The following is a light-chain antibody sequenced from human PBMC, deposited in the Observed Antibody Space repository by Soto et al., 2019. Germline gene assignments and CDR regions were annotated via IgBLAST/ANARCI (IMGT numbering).Light chain of an antibody. CDR3: SSYTGSSTYVV. Sequence: QSALTQPASVSGSPGQSITISCIGTSSDVGGYNYVSWYQQHPGKAPKLMIYDVSNRPSGVSNRFSGSKSGNTASLTISGIQAEDEADYYCSSYTGSSTYVVFGGGTKLTVL. CDR2: DVS. CDR1: SSDVGGYNY. V-gene: IGLV2-14*01. J-gene: IGLJ2*01.